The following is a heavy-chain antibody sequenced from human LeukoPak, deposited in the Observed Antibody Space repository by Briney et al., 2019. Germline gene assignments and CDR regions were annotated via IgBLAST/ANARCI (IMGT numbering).Heavy chain of an antibody. V-gene: IGHV3-33*06. CDR2: IWYDGSNK. J-gene: IGHJ4*02. CDR3: AKDLRLRDFWSGYDY. Sequence: GMSLRLSCAASGFTFTTYGMHWVRQAPGKGLEWVAIIWYDGSNKYYADSVKGRFTISRDNSKNTLYLQMNSLRAEDTAVYYCAKDLRLRDFWSGYDYWGQGTLVTVSS. CDR1: GFTFTTYG. D-gene: IGHD3-3*01.